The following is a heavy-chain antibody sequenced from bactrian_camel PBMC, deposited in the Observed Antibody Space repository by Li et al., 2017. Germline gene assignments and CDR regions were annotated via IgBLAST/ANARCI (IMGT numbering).Heavy chain of an antibody. J-gene: IGHJ4*01. V-gene: IGHV3S53*01. CDR1: GYHYPNHC. Sequence: HVQLVESGGGSVQAGGSLRLSCGISGYHYPNHCMGWFRRVPGKESEGVAVISNDGTTTYADFAKGRFTISKDNAENVLYLLMNSLKPEDTAMYYCAEGRGSRGEHCYSLNYWGQGTQVTVS. D-gene: IGHD6*01. CDR2: ISNDGTT. CDR3: AEGRGSRGEHCYSLNY.